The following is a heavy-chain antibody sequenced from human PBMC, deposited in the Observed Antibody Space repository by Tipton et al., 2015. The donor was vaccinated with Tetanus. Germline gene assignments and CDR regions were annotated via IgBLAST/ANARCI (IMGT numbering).Heavy chain of an antibody. J-gene: IGHJ2*01. CDR2: VDPRDSQA. CDR1: GYNFSHYS. Sequence: VQLVQSGAEVGKPGESLKISCQGSGYNFSHYSIGWVRQLPGRGLEWMGIVDPRDSQATYGPSFQGQVTLSADRSINVAYLQWGSLKASDTGLYYCARRRSAVLSGAYHWDFDLWGRGTLVGVSS. D-gene: IGHD3-3*01. CDR3: ARRRSAVLSGAYHWDFDL. V-gene: IGHV5-51*01.